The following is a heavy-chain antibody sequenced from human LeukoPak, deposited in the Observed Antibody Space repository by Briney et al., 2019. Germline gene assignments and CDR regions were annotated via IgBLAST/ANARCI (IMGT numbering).Heavy chain of an antibody. Sequence: KPGESLKISCQGSGYSFTSYWIAWVRQLPGKGLEWRGIIYPGDSDTRYSPSFQGQVTFSADKSIGTAYLQWSSLKASDTAMYYCARPGYSGRAAYGLDVWGQGTTVTVSS. D-gene: IGHD6-13*01. CDR1: GYSFTSYW. V-gene: IGHV5-51*01. CDR2: IYPGDSDT. CDR3: ARPGYSGRAAYGLDV. J-gene: IGHJ6*02.